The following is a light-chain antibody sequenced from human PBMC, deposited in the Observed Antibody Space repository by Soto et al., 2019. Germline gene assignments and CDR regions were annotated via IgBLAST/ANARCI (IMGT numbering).Light chain of an antibody. J-gene: IGKJ3*01. V-gene: IGKV1-33*01. CDR3: QKCDYLPI. CDR1: HDITSY. Sequence: DIQMTQSPSSLSASVGDRVTITCQASHDITSYLNWYQHKQGKAPTLLIYDASILEAGVPSRFSGSGSGTYFTFTISSLQPEDVATYDCQKCDYLPIFGPGATVYFK. CDR2: DAS.